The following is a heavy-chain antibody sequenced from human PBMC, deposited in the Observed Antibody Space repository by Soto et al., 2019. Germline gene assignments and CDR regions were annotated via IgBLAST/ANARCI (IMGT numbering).Heavy chain of an antibody. V-gene: IGHV3-48*03. D-gene: IGHD3-22*01. Sequence: QPGGSLRLSCAASGFTFSSYEMNWVRQAPGKGLEWVSYISSSDKTIHYADSVKGRFTISRDNAKNSLYLQMNSLRAEDTAVYYCARDMDYYDSSGYQDYWGQGTLVTVSS. CDR1: GFTFSSYE. J-gene: IGHJ4*02. CDR3: ARDMDYYDSSGYQDY. CDR2: ISSSDKTI.